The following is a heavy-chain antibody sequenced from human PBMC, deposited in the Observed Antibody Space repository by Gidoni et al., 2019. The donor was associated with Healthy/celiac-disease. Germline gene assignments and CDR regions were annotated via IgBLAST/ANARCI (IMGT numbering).Heavy chain of an antibody. J-gene: IGHJ4*02. CDR3: ARVPGDSLINSSYYFDY. CDR2: IYYSGST. D-gene: IGHD3-16*01. V-gene: IGHV4-61*01. Sequence: QVQLQESGPGLVKPSETLSLTCTVSGGSVSSGSYYWSWIRQPPGKGLEWIGYIYYSGSTNYNPSLKSRVTISVDTSKNQFSLKLSSVTAADTAVYYCARVPGDSLINSSYYFDYWGQGTLVTVSS. CDR1: GGSVSSGSYY.